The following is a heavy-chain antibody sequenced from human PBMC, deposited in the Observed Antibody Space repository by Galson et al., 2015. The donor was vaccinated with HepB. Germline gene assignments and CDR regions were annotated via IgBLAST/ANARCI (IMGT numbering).Heavy chain of an antibody. CDR3: AREDPRTYNWFDP. Sequence: SLRLSCAASGFTFSSYGMHWVRQAPGKGLEWVAVIWYDGSNKYYADSVKGRFTISRDNSKNTLYLQMNSLRAEDTAVYYCAREDPRTYNWFDPWGQGILVTVSS. V-gene: IGHV3-33*01. CDR2: IWYDGSNK. CDR1: GFTFSSYG. J-gene: IGHJ5*02.